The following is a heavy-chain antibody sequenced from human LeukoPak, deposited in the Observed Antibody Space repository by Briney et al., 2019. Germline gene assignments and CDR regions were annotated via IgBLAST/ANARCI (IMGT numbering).Heavy chain of an antibody. Sequence: SQTLSLXCTVSGGSISSGSYYWSWIRQPAGKGLEWIGRIYTSGITNYNPSLKSRVTISVDTSKNQFSLKLSSVTAADTAVYYCAREYYYDSSGSPGVDYWGQGTLVTVSS. J-gene: IGHJ4*02. V-gene: IGHV4-61*02. CDR1: GGSISSGSYY. D-gene: IGHD3-22*01. CDR2: IYTSGIT. CDR3: AREYYYDSSGSPGVDY.